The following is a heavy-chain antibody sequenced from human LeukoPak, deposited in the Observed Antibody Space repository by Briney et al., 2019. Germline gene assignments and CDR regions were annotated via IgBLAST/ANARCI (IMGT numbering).Heavy chain of an antibody. V-gene: IGHV1-46*04. J-gene: IGHJ3*02. CDR3: ASPQGSGAFDI. D-gene: IGHD3-10*01. Sequence: ASVKVSCKASGYTFTSYYMHWVRQAPGQGLEWMGIMNPSGGSTSYAQKLQGRVTMTRDTSTSTVYMELSSLRSEDTAVYYCASPQGSGAFDIWGQGTMVTVSS. CDR2: MNPSGGST. CDR1: GYTFTSYY.